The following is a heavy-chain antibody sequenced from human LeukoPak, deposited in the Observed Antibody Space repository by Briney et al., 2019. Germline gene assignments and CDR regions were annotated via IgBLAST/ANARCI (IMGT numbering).Heavy chain of an antibody. CDR2: IHYTGAT. J-gene: IGHJ4*02. CDR1: GGSISGYY. CDR3: TRGDILRGYCFDF. D-gene: IGHD3-9*01. Sequence: PSETLSLTCAVYGGSISGYYWSWIRQPPGKGLEWVGEIHYTGATSYNPSLKSRATISLETSKNQVSLRLSSVTAADTAVYYCTRGDILRGYCFDFWGQGALVTVAS. V-gene: IGHV4-34*01.